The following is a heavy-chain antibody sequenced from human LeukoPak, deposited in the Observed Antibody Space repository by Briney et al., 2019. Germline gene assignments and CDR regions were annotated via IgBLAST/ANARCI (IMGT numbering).Heavy chain of an antibody. CDR3: ARDSSGYWDYYYYYMDV. J-gene: IGHJ6*03. D-gene: IGHD3-22*01. V-gene: IGHV3-7*01. CDR1: GFTFSSYW. CDR2: IKQDGSEK. Sequence: GGSLRLSCAASGFTFSSYWMSWVRQAPGKGLEWVANIKQDGSEKYYVDSVKGRFTISRDNAKNSLYLQMNSLRAEDTAVYYCARDSSGYWDYYYYYMDVWGKGTTVTVSS.